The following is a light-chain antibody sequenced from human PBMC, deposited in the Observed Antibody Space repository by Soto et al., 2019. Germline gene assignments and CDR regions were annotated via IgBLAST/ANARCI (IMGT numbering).Light chain of an antibody. CDR1: QPISRN. V-gene: IGKV1-39*01. CDR2: AAS. J-gene: IGKJ5*01. CDR3: QQSDSIPIT. Sequence: DVQMTQSPSSLSASVGDRVTIPCRASQPISRNLNWYQEKPGKAPKLLIYAASSLQSGVPSRFSGSGSGTDFTLAISSLQPEDFATYYCQQSDSIPITFGQGTRLEIK.